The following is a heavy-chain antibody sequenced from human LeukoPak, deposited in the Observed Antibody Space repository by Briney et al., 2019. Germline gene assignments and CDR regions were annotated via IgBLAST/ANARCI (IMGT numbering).Heavy chain of an antibody. J-gene: IGHJ4*02. CDR3: TRTVYNWNYEDY. V-gene: IGHV3-73*01. CDR1: GFTFSGSA. CDR2: IRSKANSYAT. Sequence: GGSLRLSCAASGFTFSGSAMHWVRRASGKGLEWVGRIRSKANSYATAYAASVKGRFTISRDDSKNTAYLQMNSLKTEDTAVYYCTRTVYNWNYEDYWGQGTLVTVSS. D-gene: IGHD1-7*01.